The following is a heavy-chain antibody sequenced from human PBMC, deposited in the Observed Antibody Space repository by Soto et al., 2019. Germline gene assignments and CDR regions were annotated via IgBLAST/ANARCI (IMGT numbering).Heavy chain of an antibody. CDR3: AIYSSGIFGY. CDR2: ISWNSGSI. CDR1: GFTFDDFA. J-gene: IGHJ4*02. V-gene: IGHV3-9*01. Sequence: PGGSLRLSCAASGFTFDDFAMHWVRQAPGKGLEWVSGISWNSGSIGYADSVKGRFTISRDNAKNSLYLQMNSLRAEDTALYYCAIYSSGIFGYWGQGTLVTVSS. D-gene: IGHD3-10*01.